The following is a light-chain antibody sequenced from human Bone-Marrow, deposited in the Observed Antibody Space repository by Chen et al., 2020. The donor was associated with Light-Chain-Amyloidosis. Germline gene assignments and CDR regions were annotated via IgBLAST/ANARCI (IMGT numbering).Light chain of an antibody. J-gene: IGLJ3*02. CDR2: DDS. CDR1: NIGSTS. CDR3: QVWDRSSDRPV. Sequence: SYVLTQPSSVSVAPGQTATIACGGNNIGSTSVHWYQRTPGQAPLLVVYDDSDRPSGIPERLSGSNSGNTATLTISRGGAGDEADYYCQVWDRSSDRPVFGGGTKLTVL. V-gene: IGLV3-21*02.